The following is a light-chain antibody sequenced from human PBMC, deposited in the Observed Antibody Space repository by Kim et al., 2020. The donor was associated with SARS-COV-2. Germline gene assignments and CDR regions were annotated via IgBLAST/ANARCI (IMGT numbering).Light chain of an antibody. CDR2: KAS. V-gene: IGKV1-5*03. CDR1: QSINSW. CDR3: QQYDSYSYT. J-gene: IGKJ2*01. Sequence: SASVGDRVTITCRASQSINSWLAWYQQKPGKAPKLLIYKASSLESGVPSSFSGSGSGTEFTLTISSLQPDDFATYYCQQYDSYSYTFGQGTKLEI.